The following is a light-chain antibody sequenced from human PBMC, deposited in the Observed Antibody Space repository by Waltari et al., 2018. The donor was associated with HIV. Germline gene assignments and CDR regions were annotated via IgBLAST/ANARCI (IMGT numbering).Light chain of an antibody. J-gene: IGKJ2*01. CDR1: PSVLYSSNNKNY. V-gene: IGKV4-1*01. CDR3: QQSYSTPTT. Sequence: DIVMTQSPDSLAVSLGERATINCTSSPSVLYSSNNKNYLAWYQQGPGQPPKLLIYWASTRESGVPDRFSGSGSGTDFTLTVSSLQAEDVAVYYCQQSYSTPTTFGQGTKLEIK. CDR2: WAS.